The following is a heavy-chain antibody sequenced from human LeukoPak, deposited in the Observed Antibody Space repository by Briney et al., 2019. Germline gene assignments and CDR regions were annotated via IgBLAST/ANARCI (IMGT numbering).Heavy chain of an antibody. D-gene: IGHD6-13*01. CDR2: IYHSGST. V-gene: IGHV4-30-2*01. CDR1: GGSISSGGYS. J-gene: IGHJ6*02. Sequence: SETLSLTCAVSGGSISSGGYSWSWIRQPPGKGLEWIGYIYHSGSTYYNPSLKSRVTISVDRSKNQFSLKLSSVTAADTAVYYCASVTSSSSSEGMDVWGQGTTVTVSS. CDR3: ASVTSSSSSEGMDV.